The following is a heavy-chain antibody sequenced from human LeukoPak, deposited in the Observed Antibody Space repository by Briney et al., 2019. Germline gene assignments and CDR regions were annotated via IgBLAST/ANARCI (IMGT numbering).Heavy chain of an antibody. CDR3: VAHFCGGGTCSGSWPVDI. D-gene: IGHD2-15*01. CDR2: IWNEGSNS. CDR1: GFNLRAYG. V-gene: IGHV3-33*01. Sequence: PGRSLRLSCAASGFNLRAYGMHWVRPAAGKGPEWVAIIWNEGSNSYYGKSVEGPFRISRDNSKRSLYLQMSSLRAEDTAVYYCVAHFCGGGTCSGSWPVDIWGQGTSVIVSS. J-gene: IGHJ3*02.